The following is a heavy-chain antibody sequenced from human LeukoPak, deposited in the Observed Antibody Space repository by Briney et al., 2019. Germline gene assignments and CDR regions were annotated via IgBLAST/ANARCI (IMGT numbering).Heavy chain of an antibody. J-gene: IGHJ6*02. D-gene: IGHD3-10*01. CDR3: AREYGSGENYGMDV. Sequence: GASVKVSCKASGGTFSSYAISWVRQAPGQGLEWMGGIIPIFGTANYAQKFQGRVTITADEPTSTAYMELSSLRSEDTAVYYCAREYGSGENYGMDVWGQGTTVTVSS. CDR1: GGTFSSYA. V-gene: IGHV1-69*13. CDR2: IIPIFGTA.